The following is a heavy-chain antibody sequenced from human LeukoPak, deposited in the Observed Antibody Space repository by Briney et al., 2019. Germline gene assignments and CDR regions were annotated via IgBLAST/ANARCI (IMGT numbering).Heavy chain of an antibody. V-gene: IGHV4-39*01. CDR1: GGSISSSSYY. Sequence: SETLSLTCTVSGGSISSSSYYWGWIRQPPGKGLEWIGSMYSSGSTYYNPSLKSRVTISVDTSKNQFSLKLSSVTAADTAVYYCARHVDLYYYGSGNLRFDPWGQGTLVTVSS. CDR2: MYSSGST. CDR3: ARHVDLYYYGSGNLRFDP. D-gene: IGHD3-10*01. J-gene: IGHJ5*02.